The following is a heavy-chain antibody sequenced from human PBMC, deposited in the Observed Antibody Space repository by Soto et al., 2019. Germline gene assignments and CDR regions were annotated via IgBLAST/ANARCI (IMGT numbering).Heavy chain of an antibody. J-gene: IGHJ4*02. CDR3: GTDKDDFLSGYYFDY. CDR2: INPNSGGT. Sequence: ASVKVSCMASGYTFTGYYMHWVRQAPGQGLEWMGWINPNSGGTNYAQKFQGRATMTRDTSISTAYMEPSRLRPDDTAVYYCGTDKDDFLSGYYFDYWGQGTLVTVSS. D-gene: IGHD3-3*01. CDR1: GYTFTGYY. V-gene: IGHV1-2*02.